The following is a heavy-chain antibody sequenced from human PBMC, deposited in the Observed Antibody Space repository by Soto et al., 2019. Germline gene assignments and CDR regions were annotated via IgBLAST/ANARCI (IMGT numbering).Heavy chain of an antibody. J-gene: IGHJ6*02. D-gene: IGHD3-22*01. CDR1: GYTFTSYG. CDR3: ARVAHYYDSSGYEHYYYYGMDV. CDR2: ISAYNGNT. V-gene: IGHV1-18*04. Sequence: ASVKVSCKASGYTFTSYGISWVRQVPGQGLEWMGWISAYNGNTNYAQKLQGRVTMTTDTSTSTAYMELRSLRSDDTAVYYCARVAHYYDSSGYEHYYYYGMDVWGQGTTVTVSS.